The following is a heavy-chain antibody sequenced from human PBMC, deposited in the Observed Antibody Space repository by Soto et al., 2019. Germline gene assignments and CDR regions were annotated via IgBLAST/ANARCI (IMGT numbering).Heavy chain of an antibody. V-gene: IGHV1-69*13. D-gene: IGHD3-10*01. CDR2: IIPIFGTA. CDR3: ARGPGYYGPNWFDP. CDR1: GGTFSSYA. Sequence: SVKVSCKASGGTFSSYAISWVRQAPGQGLEWMGGIIPIFGTANYAQKFQGRVTITADESTSTAYMELSSLRSEDTAVYYCARGPGYYGPNWFDPWGQGALVTVSS. J-gene: IGHJ5*02.